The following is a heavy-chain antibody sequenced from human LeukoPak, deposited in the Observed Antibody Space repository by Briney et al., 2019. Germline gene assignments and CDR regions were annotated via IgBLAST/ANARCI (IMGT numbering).Heavy chain of an antibody. Sequence: ASXXXSCKAPGYTFTGYYMHWVRQAPGQGLEWMGRINPNSGGTNYAQKFQGRVTMTRDTSIRTAYMELSRLRSDDTAVYYCASRYCSSTSCRPNYYYYYMDVWGKGTTVTVSS. V-gene: IGHV1-2*06. CDR1: GYTFTGYY. CDR3: ASRYCSSTSCRPNYYYYYMDV. J-gene: IGHJ6*03. D-gene: IGHD2-2*01. CDR2: INPNSGGT.